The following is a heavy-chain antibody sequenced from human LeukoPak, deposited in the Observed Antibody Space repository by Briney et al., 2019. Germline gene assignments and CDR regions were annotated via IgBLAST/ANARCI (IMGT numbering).Heavy chain of an antibody. CDR3: ARSPTDNSREGVDY. CDR1: GFTFSTCA. D-gene: IGHD1-1*01. CDR2: ISTSGAHT. J-gene: IGHJ4*02. Sequence: GGSLRLSCAASGFTFSTCAVSWVRQAPGKGLEWVSAISTSGAHTYYGDSVKGRFTISRDTSQNTLYLQMNSLRAEDTAIYYCARSPTDNSREGVDYWGQGTLVAVSS. V-gene: IGHV3-23*01.